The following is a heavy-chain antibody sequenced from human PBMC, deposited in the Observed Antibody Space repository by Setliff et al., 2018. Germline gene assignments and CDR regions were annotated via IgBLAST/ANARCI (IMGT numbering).Heavy chain of an antibody. Sequence: WIRQPPGKGLEWVAVIWDDGGNKYHADSVKGRFTISRDNSKNTLYLQMNSLRPEDTAVYYCARTCSGSGCYAGLESWGQGTPVTVSS. CDR3: ARTCSGSGCYAGLES. CDR2: IWDDGGNK. D-gene: IGHD2-15*01. V-gene: IGHV3-33*01. J-gene: IGHJ4*02.